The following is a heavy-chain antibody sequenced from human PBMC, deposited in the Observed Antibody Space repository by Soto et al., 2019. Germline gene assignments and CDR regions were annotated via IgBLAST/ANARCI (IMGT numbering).Heavy chain of an antibody. CDR2: IFHSGNA. J-gene: IGHJ4*02. CDR1: GGSIRNVY. D-gene: IGHD2-15*01. Sequence: SETLSLTCTVSGGSIRNVYWSWIRQPPGKGLEWIGFIFHSGNAKYNPSLKSRVDMSVDTSKNQFSLSLDYVTAADTAVYFCARAHAPTLPFDYWGQGTLVTVSS. CDR3: ARAHAPTLPFDY. V-gene: IGHV4-59*01.